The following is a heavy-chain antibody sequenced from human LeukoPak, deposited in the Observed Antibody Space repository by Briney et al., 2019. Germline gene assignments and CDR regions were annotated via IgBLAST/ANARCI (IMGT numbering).Heavy chain of an antibody. Sequence: GGSLRLSCAASGFTFSSYWMSWVRQAPGKGLGWVANIKQDGSEKYYVDSVKDRFTISRDNANNSLYLQMNSLRAEDTAVYYCARGHWLDSFDYWGQGTLVTVSS. V-gene: IGHV3-7*01. CDR1: GFTFSSYW. CDR3: ARGHWLDSFDY. D-gene: IGHD6-19*01. CDR2: IKQDGSEK. J-gene: IGHJ4*02.